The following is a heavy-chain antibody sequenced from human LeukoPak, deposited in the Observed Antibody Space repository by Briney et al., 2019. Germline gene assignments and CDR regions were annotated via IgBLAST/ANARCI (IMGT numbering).Heavy chain of an antibody. CDR3: ARDPLRDSSGYYYR. D-gene: IGHD3-22*01. V-gene: IGHV3-21*01. Sequence: GGSLRLSCAASGFTVSSNYMSWVRQAPGKGLEWVSSISSSSSYIYYADSVKGRFTISRDNAKNSLYLQMNSLRAEDTAVYYCARDPLRDSSGYYYRWGQGTLVTVSS. CDR2: ISSSSSYI. CDR1: GFTVSSNY. J-gene: IGHJ5*02.